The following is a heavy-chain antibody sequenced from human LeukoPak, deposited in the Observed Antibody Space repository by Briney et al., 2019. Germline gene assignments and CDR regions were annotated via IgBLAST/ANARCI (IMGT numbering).Heavy chain of an antibody. CDR3: ARVHCSSTSCYLPDAFDI. J-gene: IGHJ3*02. CDR2: IIPIFGTA. CDR1: GGTFSSYA. D-gene: IGHD2-2*01. Sequence: SVKVSCKASGGTFSSYAISWVRQAPGQGLEWMGGIIPIFGTANYAQEFQGRVTITTDESTSTAYMELSSLRSEGTAVYYCARVHCSSTSCYLPDAFDIWGQGTMVTVSS. V-gene: IGHV1-69*05.